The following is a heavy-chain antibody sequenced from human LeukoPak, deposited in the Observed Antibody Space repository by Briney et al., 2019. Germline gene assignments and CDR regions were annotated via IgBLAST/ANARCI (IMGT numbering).Heavy chain of an antibody. CDR3: AREMELRYCSGGSCYLAEYFQH. CDR2: IIPIFGTA. V-gene: IGHV1-69*13. Sequence: GASVKVSCKASGGTFSSYAISWVRQAPGQGLEWMGGIIPIFGTANYAQKFQGRVTITADESTSTAYMELSSLRSEDTAVYYCAREMELRYCSGGSCYLAEYFQHWGQGTLVTVSS. CDR1: GGTFSSYA. D-gene: IGHD2-15*01. J-gene: IGHJ1*01.